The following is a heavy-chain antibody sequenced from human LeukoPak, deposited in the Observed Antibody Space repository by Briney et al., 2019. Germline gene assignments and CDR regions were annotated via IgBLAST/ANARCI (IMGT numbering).Heavy chain of an antibody. CDR1: GFPFSSYW. J-gene: IGHJ4*02. CDR2: IRHDGSET. CDR3: ARDKTYDYESNGYLDF. D-gene: IGHD3-22*01. Sequence: GGSLRLSCAASGFPFSSYWMSWVRQAPGKGLEWVANIRHDGSETYYVDSLRGRFTISRDNAKNLVYLQMSSLRAEDTAIYHCARDKTYDYESNGYLDFWGQGTVVTVSS. V-gene: IGHV3-7*01.